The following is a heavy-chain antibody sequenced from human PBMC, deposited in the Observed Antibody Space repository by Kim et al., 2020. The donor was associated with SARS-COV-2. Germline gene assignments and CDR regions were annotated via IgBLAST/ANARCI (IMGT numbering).Heavy chain of an antibody. Sequence: NGNTQNSPKFQGRVTITRDTSASPAYMELSSLGSEDTAVYYCARVRASLDYWGQGTLVTVSS. D-gene: IGHD3-16*01. CDR3: ARVRASLDY. CDR2: NGNT. J-gene: IGHJ4*02. V-gene: IGHV1-3*01.